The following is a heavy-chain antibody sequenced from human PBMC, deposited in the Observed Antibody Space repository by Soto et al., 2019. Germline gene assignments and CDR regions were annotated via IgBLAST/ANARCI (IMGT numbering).Heavy chain of an antibody. V-gene: IGHV4-59*01. CDR3: ARAAAGKYNWFHP. D-gene: IGHD6-13*01. CDR1: GGSISSYY. Sequence: SETLSLTCTVSGGSISSYYWSWIRQPPGKGLEWIGYIYYSGSTNYNPSLKSRVTISVGTSKNQFSLKLSSVTAADTAVYYCARAAAGKYNWFHPGGQGTLVTVSS. CDR2: IYYSGST. J-gene: IGHJ5*02.